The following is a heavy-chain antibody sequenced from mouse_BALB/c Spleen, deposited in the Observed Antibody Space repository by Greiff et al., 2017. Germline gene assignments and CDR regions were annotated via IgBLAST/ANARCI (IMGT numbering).Heavy chain of an antibody. CDR2: ISSGGST. Sequence: EVKLVESGGGLVQPGGSRKLSCAASGFTFSSFGMHWVRQAPEKGLEWVASISSGGSTYYPDSVKGRFTISRDNARNILYLQMSSLRSEDTAMYYCAREAYYYGSSYAMDYWGQGTSVTVSS. J-gene: IGHJ4*01. CDR1: GFTFSSFG. CDR3: AREAYYYGSSYAMDY. V-gene: IGHV5-6-5*01. D-gene: IGHD1-1*01.